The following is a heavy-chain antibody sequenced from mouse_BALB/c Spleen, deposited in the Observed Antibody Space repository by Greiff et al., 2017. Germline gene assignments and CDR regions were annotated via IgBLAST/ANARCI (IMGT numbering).Heavy chain of an antibody. CDR1: GFAFSSYD. V-gene: IGHV5-12-1*01. CDR3: ARQGGFYAY. Sequence: EVKLVESGGGLVKPGGSLKLSCAASGFAFSSYDMSWVRQTPEKRLEWVAYISSGGGSTYYPDTVKGRFTISRDNAKNTLYLQMSSLKSEDTAMYYCARQGGFYAYWGQGTLVTVSA. J-gene: IGHJ3*01. CDR2: ISSGGGST.